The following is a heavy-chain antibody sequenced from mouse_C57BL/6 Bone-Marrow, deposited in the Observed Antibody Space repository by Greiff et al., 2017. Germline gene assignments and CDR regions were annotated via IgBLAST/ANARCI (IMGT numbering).Heavy chain of an antibody. CDR3: ARDARGLYWYFDV. CDR1: GFTFSDFY. Sequence: EVKLVESGGGLVQSGRSLRLSCATSGFTFSDFYMAWVRQAPGKGLEWIAASRNKANDYTTEYSASVKGRFIVSRDTSQSILYLQMNALSADDTAIDYCARDARGLYWYFDVWGTGTTVTVSS. CDR2: SRNKANDYTT. J-gene: IGHJ1*03. V-gene: IGHV7-1*01.